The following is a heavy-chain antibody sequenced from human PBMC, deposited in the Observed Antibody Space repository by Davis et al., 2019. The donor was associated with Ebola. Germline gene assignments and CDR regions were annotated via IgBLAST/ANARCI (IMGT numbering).Heavy chain of an antibody. D-gene: IGHD6-13*01. V-gene: IGHV3-23*01. CDR1: GFTFSNYA. J-gene: IGHJ4*02. CDR3: AKRIASAGSRGYDY. Sequence: GGSLRLSCAASGFTFSNYAMGWVRQAPGKGLEWVSGISASGGNTYYSDSVKGRFTISRDNSKNTLFLQMNSLRAEDTALYYCAKRIASAGSRGYDYWGQGTLVTVSS. CDR2: ISASGGNT.